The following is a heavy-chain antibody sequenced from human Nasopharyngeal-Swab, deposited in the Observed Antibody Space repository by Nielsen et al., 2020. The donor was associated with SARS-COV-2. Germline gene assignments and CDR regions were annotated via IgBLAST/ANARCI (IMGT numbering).Heavy chain of an antibody. D-gene: IGHD3-22*01. V-gene: IGHV3-23*01. J-gene: IGHJ4*02. CDR3: AKRDDYYESSGLGD. CDR1: GFSFSSHA. Sequence: GESLKISCAGSGFSFSSHAMSWVRQVPGKGLEWVSSLSGSGDRTNYADSVKGRFTISRDNSKNTLYLQMNSLRAEDTAVYYCAKRDDYYESSGLGDWGQGTLVTVSS. CDR2: LSGSGDRT.